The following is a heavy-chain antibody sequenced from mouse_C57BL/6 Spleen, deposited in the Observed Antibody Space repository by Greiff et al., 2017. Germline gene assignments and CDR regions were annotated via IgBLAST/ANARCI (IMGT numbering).Heavy chain of an antibody. CDR3: ARGGFLRSGALDY. J-gene: IGHJ4*01. D-gene: IGHD1-1*01. Sequence: VQLQQSGPELVKPGASVKISCKASGYSFTDYNMNWVKQSNGKSLEWIGVINPNDGTTSYNQKFKGKATLTGDQSSSTAYLQLHSLTSEDSAVYYCARGGFLRSGALDYWGQGTSVTVSS. CDR2: INPNDGTT. V-gene: IGHV1-39*01. CDR1: GYSFTDYN.